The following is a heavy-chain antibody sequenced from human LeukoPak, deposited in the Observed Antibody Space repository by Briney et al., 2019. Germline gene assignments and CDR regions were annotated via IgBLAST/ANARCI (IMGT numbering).Heavy chain of an antibody. Sequence: SETLSLTCTVSGGSISSSSYFWGWIRQPPGMGLEWIGTISYSGSTYYNPSLKSRVTISVDTSKNQFSLKLSSVTAADTAVYYCARVREEYDYVWGSYRFNWFDPWGQGTLVTVSS. CDR1: GGSISSSSYF. CDR3: ARVREEYDYVWGSYRFNWFDP. V-gene: IGHV4-39*07. D-gene: IGHD3-16*02. J-gene: IGHJ5*02. CDR2: ISYSGST.